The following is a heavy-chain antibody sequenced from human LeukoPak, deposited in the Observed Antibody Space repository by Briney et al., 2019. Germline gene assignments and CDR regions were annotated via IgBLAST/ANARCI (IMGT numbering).Heavy chain of an antibody. D-gene: IGHD6-19*01. CDR1: GYSFTTSW. CDR3: ARQRGSGWYIDF. J-gene: IGHJ4*02. V-gene: IGHV5-51*01. Sequence: GESLKISCQGAGYSFTTSWIAWVRQRPGKGLEWMGIIYPAGSDTRYSPSFKGLVTISADKSINTAYLQWSSLKASDTAMYYCARQRGSGWYIDFWGQGTLVTVSS. CDR2: IYPAGSDT.